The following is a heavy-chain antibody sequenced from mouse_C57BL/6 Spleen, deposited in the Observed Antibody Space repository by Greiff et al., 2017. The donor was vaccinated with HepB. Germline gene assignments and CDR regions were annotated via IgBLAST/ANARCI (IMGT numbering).Heavy chain of an antibody. CDR3: ARFAGYLYCFDY. CDR1: GFTFTDYY. CDR2: IRNKANGYTT. D-gene: IGHD2-3*01. Sequence: EVMLVESGGGLVQPGGSLSLSCAASGFTFTDYYMSWVRQPPGKALEWLGFIRNKANGYTTEYSASVKGRFTISRDNSQSILYLQMNALRAEDHATYYGARFAGYLYCFDYWGQGTTLTVSS. V-gene: IGHV7-3*01. J-gene: IGHJ2*01.